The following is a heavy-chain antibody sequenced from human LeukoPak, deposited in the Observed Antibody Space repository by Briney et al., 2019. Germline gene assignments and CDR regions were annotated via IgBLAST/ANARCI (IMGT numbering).Heavy chain of an antibody. D-gene: IGHD3-9*01. V-gene: IGHV1-18*01. J-gene: IGHJ6*02. CDR3: AREGRKDYDILTGKYYYYGMDV. CDR2: ISAYNGNT. Sequence: GASVKVSCKASGYTFTSYDISWVRQAPGQGLEWMGWISAYNGNTNYAQKLQGRVTMTTDTSTSTAYMELRSLRSDDTAVYYCAREGRKDYDILTGKYYYYGMDVWGQGTTVTVSS. CDR1: GYTFTSYD.